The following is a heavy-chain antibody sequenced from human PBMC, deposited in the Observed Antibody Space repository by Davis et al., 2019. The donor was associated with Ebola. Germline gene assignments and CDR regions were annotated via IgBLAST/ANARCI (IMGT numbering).Heavy chain of an antibody. CDR2: IIPMVDTT. V-gene: IGHV1-69*04. CDR3: ASGPWVYTTRRGLTLDN. CDR1: GDTFSNYG. D-gene: IGHD2-8*01. Sequence: AASVKVSCKASGDTFSNYGINWVRQAPGQGLEWMGRIIPMVDTTNYARKFQDRVTMSADKSTSTVYMELSSLRSGDTAVYYCASGPWVYTTRRGLTLDNWGQGTLVTVSS. J-gene: IGHJ4*02.